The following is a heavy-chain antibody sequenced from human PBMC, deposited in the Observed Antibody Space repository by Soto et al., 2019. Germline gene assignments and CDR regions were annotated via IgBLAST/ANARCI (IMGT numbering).Heavy chain of an antibody. V-gene: IGHV1-18*01. J-gene: IGHJ5*02. CDR1: GYTFTSYG. Sequence: GASVKVSCKASGYTFTSYGISWVRQAPGQGLEWMGWISAYNGNTNYAQKLQGRVTMTTDTSTSTAYMELRSLRSGDTAVYYCARIQHYYGSGSYYPTTDVSWFDPWGQGTLVTVSS. D-gene: IGHD3-10*01. CDR3: ARIQHYYGSGSYYPTTDVSWFDP. CDR2: ISAYNGNT.